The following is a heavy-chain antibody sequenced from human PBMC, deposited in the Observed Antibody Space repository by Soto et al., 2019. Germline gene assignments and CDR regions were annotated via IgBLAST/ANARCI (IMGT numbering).Heavy chain of an antibody. Sequence: SDTLSLTCTVFGGSICCYNWSLIRQPPGKGLEWIGYIYYSASTNYSPSLKSRVTISVDTSKNQFSLNLSSVTATDTAVYYCARHLPYCGGDCYSLDYWGQGTLVT. CDR2: IYYSAST. CDR1: GGSICCYN. J-gene: IGHJ4*02. V-gene: IGHV4-59*08. D-gene: IGHD2-21*02. CDR3: ARHLPYCGGDCYSLDY.